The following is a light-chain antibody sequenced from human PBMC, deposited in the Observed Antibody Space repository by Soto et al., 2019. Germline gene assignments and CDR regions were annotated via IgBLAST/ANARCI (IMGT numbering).Light chain of an antibody. J-gene: IGKJ2*03. CDR1: QGISNY. CDR3: QQLNSFPLYS. V-gene: IGKV1-9*01. Sequence: DIQLTQSPSFLSASVGDRVTITCRASQGISNYLAWYQQNPGKAPKLLLYAASTLQSGVPSRFSGSGSGTEFTLTISNLQPEDFATYYCQQLNSFPLYSFGQGTKLEIK. CDR2: AAS.